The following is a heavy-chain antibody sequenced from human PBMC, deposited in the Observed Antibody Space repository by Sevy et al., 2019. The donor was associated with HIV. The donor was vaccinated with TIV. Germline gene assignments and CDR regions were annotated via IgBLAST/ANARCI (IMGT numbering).Heavy chain of an antibody. CDR3: AITDYGDYLVYWYMDV. CDR2: INPSGGST. V-gene: IGHV1-46*01. CDR1: GYTFTSYY. Sequence: ASVKVSCKASGYTFTSYYMHWVRQAPGQGLEWMGIINPSGGSTSYAQKFQGRVTMTRDTSTSTVYMELSSLRSEDTAVYYCAITDYGDYLVYWYMDVWGKGTTVTVSS. D-gene: IGHD4-17*01. J-gene: IGHJ6*03.